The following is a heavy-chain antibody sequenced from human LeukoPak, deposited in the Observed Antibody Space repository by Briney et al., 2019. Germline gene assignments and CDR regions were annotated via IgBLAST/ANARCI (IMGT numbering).Heavy chain of an antibody. J-gene: IGHJ6*03. D-gene: IGHD5-12*01. Sequence: GSLRLSCAVSGFTFRSYAMNWVRQAPGKGLEWVAAITADGGSTHYTTSVKGRFIISRDTPKNTLSLQMNNLRAEDTAVYFCARVWLRDYMDVWGEGTTVSVSS. CDR1: GFTFRSYA. V-gene: IGHV3-23*01. CDR2: ITADGGST. CDR3: ARVWLRDYMDV.